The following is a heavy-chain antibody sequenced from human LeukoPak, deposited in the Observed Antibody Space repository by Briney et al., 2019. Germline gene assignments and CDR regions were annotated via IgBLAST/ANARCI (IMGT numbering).Heavy chain of an antibody. V-gene: IGHV1-2*02. Sequence: GASVKVSCKASGYTFTGYYMHWVRQAPGQGLEWMGWINPNSGGTNYAQKFQGRVTMTRDTSISTAYMELSRLRSDDTAVYYCARDSGDTAMVDFDYWGQGTLVTVSS. CDR3: ARDSGDTAMVDFDY. CDR1: GYTFTGYY. J-gene: IGHJ4*02. CDR2: INPNSGGT. D-gene: IGHD5-18*01.